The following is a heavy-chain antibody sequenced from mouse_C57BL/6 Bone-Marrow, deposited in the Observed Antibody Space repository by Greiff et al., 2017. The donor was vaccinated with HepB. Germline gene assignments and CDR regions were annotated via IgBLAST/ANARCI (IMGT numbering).Heavy chain of an antibody. Sequence: VKVVESGGGLVKPGGSLKLSCAASGFTFSSYTMSWVRQTPEKRLEWVATISGGGGNTYYPDSVKGRFTISRDNAKNTLYLQMSSLRSEDTALYYCARHVPTTVVDYWGQGTTLTVSS. D-gene: IGHD1-1*01. CDR2: ISGGGGNT. CDR1: GFTFSSYT. J-gene: IGHJ2*01. V-gene: IGHV5-9*01. CDR3: ARHVPTTVVDY.